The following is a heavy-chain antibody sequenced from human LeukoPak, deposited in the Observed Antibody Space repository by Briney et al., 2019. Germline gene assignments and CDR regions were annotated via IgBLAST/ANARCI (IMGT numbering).Heavy chain of an antibody. D-gene: IGHD5-18*01. Sequence: GGSLRLSCAGSGFSFSSYGMHWVRQAPGKGLEWVSYISSSSSTIYYADSVKGRFTISRDNAKNSLYLQMNSLRAEDTAVYYCARETWIQLWRPLDYWGQGTLVTVSS. CDR2: ISSSSSTI. J-gene: IGHJ4*02. V-gene: IGHV3-48*01. CDR1: GFSFSSYG. CDR3: ARETWIQLWRPLDY.